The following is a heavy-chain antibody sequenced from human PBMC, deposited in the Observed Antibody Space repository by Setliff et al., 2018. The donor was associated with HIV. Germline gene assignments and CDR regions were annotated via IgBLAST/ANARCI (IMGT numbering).Heavy chain of an antibody. Sequence: GASVKVSCKASGYTFTNYALHWVRQAPGQRLEWMGWINAGNGNTEYSQQFQGRVTITRNTSANAAYMELSSLRSEDTAVYFCARGDYYDSDRFDYWGQGTLVTVS. CDR1: GYTFTNYA. J-gene: IGHJ4*02. V-gene: IGHV1-3*01. D-gene: IGHD3-22*01. CDR2: INAGNGNT. CDR3: ARGDYYDSDRFDY.